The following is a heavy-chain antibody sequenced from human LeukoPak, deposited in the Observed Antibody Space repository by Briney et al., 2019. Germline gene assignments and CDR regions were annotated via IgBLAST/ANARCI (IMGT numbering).Heavy chain of an antibody. CDR3: ARDLYCGGDGSCGMDV. V-gene: IGHV4-59*01. D-gene: IGHD2-21*02. CDR2: IYYSGST. Sequence: PSETLSLTCTVSGGSISSYYWSWIRQPPGKGLEWIGYIYYSGSTNYNPSLKSRVTISVDTSKNQFSLKLSSVTAADTAVYYCARDLYCGGDGSCGMDVWGQGTTVTVSS. CDR1: GGSISSYY. J-gene: IGHJ6*02.